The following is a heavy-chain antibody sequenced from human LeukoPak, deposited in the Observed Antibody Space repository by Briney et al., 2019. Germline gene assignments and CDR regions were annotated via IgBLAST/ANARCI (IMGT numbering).Heavy chain of an antibody. CDR1: GGSFSGYY. CDR2: INHSGST. Sequence: SETLSLTCAVYGGSFSGYYWSWIRQPPGKGLEWIGEINHSGSTNYNPSLKGRVTISVDTSKNQFSLKLSSVTAADTAVYYCARDPTSGWYRFFDPWGQGTLVTASS. J-gene: IGHJ5*02. D-gene: IGHD6-19*01. V-gene: IGHV4-34*01. CDR3: ARDPTSGWYRFFDP.